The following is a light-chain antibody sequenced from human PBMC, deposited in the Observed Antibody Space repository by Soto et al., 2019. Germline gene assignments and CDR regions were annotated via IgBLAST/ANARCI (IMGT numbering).Light chain of an antibody. V-gene: IGLV2-11*01. CDR2: DVS. Sequence: QSALTQPRSVSGSPGQSVTISCTGTSSDVGGYNYVSWYQQHPGKAPKLMIYDVSKRPSGVPDRFSGSKSGNTASLTISGLKAEDEADYYCCSYAGSSTSVVFGGGTKVTVL. CDR1: SSDVGGYNY. J-gene: IGLJ2*01. CDR3: CSYAGSSTSVV.